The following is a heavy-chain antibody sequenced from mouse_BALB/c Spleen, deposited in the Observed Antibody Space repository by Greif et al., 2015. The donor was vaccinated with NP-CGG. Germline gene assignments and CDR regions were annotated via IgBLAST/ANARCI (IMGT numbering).Heavy chain of an antibody. CDR2: IFPGTGTT. D-gene: IGHD4-1*01. CDR3: ASWEGFAY. Sequence: SGAELVKPGASVKLSCKTSGYTFTSYWIQWVKQRPGQGLGWIGEIFPGTGTTYYNEKFKGKATLTIDTSSSTAYMQLSSLTSEDSAVYFCASWEGFAYWGQGTLVTVSA. V-gene: IGHV1S132*01. CDR1: GYTFTSYW. J-gene: IGHJ3*01.